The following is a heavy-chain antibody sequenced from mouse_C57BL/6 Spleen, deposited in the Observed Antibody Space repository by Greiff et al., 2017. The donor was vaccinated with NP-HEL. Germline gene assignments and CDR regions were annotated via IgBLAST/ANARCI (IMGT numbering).Heavy chain of an antibody. CDR1: GYTFTSYW. J-gene: IGHJ4*01. V-gene: IGHV1-72*01. Sequence: QVQLQQPGAELVKPGASVKLSCKASGYTFTSYWMHWVKQRPGRGLEWSGRIDPNSGGTKYNEKFKSKATLTVDKPSSTAYMQLSSLTSEDSAVYYCAREGVTTVVGAMDYWGQGTSVTVSS. CDR2: IDPNSGGT. D-gene: IGHD1-1*01. CDR3: AREGVTTVVGAMDY.